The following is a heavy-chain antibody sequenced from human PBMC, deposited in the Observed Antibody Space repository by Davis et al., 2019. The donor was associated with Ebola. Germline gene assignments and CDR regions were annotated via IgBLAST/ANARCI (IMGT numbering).Heavy chain of an antibody. Sequence: GGSLRLSCAASGFTFSSYAMSWVRQAPGKGLEWVSAIAGSGGSTYHADSVKGRFTISRDNSKNTLYLQMNSLRAEDTAVYYCARVSSSGDFDYWGQGTLVTVSS. CDR1: GFTFSSYA. D-gene: IGHD6-6*01. CDR2: IAGSGGST. CDR3: ARVSSSGDFDY. J-gene: IGHJ4*02. V-gene: IGHV3-23*01.